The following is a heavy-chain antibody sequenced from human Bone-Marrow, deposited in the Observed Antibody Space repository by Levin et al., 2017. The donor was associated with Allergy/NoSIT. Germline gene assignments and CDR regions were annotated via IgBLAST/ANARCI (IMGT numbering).Heavy chain of an antibody. J-gene: IGHJ3*01. CDR2: ISSGSSYI. CDR3: ASPREFCVTTTACYIALDL. Sequence: GGSLRLSCVGSGLSFSDYNMNWVRQAPGKGLEWVASISSGSSYIFYADSMKGRFTISRDNARNSLFLQMNSLTVDDAGVYFCASPREFCVTTTACYIALDLWGQGTTVTVSS. D-gene: IGHD2-15*01. CDR1: GLSFSDYN. V-gene: IGHV3-21*06.